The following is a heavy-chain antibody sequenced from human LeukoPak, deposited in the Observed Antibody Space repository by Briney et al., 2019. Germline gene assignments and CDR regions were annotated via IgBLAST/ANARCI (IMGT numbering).Heavy chain of an antibody. V-gene: IGHV4-31*03. CDR2: IYYSGST. CDR1: GGSISSGGYY. CDR3: ARDAIPDGDVVY. Sequence: SETLSLTCTVSGGSISSGGYYWSWIRQHPGKGLEWIGYIYYSGSTYYSPSLKSRVTISVDTSKNQFSLKLSSVTAADTAVYYCARDAIPDGDVVYWGQGTLVTVSS. D-gene: IGHD4-17*01. J-gene: IGHJ4*02.